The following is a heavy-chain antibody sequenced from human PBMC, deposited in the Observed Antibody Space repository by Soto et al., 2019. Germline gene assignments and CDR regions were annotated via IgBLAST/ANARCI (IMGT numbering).Heavy chain of an antibody. CDR3: ARAPSYYYDSSGYSGFDY. CDR2: ISYDGSNK. D-gene: IGHD3-22*01. CDR1: GFTFSSYA. J-gene: IGHJ4*02. V-gene: IGHV3-30-3*01. Sequence: QVQLVESGGGVVQPGRSLRLSCAASGFTFSSYAMHWVRQAPGKGLGWVAVISYDGSNKYYADSVKGRFTISRDNSKNTLYLQMNSLRAEDTAVYYCARAPSYYYDSSGYSGFDYWGQGTLVTVSS.